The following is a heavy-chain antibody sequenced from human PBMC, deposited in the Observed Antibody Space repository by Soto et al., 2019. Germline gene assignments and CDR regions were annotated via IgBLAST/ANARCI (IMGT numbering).Heavy chain of an antibody. J-gene: IGHJ4*02. Sequence: GSLRLCCAASGFTISTFAMTWVLKAPGKGLESVCGMTGSGATIHYADSVKGRFTISKDNSRNVLYLQMDYLRDEDTAVYYCAKDAVYNDGLWLMDSWGQGTLVTVSS. CDR2: MTGSGATI. CDR1: GFTISTFA. V-gene: IGHV3-23*01. D-gene: IGHD2-21*01. CDR3: AKDAVYNDGLWLMDS.